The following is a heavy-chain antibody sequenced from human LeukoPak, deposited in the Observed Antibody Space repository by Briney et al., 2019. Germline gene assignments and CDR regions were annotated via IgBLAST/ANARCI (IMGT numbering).Heavy chain of an antibody. CDR3: ARASSGYGFYSNY. V-gene: IGHV3-48*01. J-gene: IGHJ4*02. D-gene: IGHD3-22*01. CDR2: ITSSSNSI. CDR1: GFNFSTYT. Sequence: PGGSLRLSCVASGFNFSTYTMNWVRQAPGKGLEWLSYITSSSNSIYYADSVKGRFTISRDNAKNSLYLQMDSLRAEDTAVYYCARASSGYGFYSNYWGQGTLVTVSS.